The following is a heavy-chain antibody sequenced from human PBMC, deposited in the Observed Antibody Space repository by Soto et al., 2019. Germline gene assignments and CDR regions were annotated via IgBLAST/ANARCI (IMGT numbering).Heavy chain of an antibody. CDR3: AREAGYSYVPYYFDY. CDR2: ISYDGSNK. CDR1: GFTFSSYA. Sequence: GGSLRLSCAASGFTFSSYAMHWVRQAPGKGLEWVAVISYDGSNKYYADSVKGRFTISRDNSKNTLYLQMNSLRAEDTAVYYCAREAGYSYVPYYFDYWGQGTLVTVSS. V-gene: IGHV3-30-3*01. J-gene: IGHJ4*02. D-gene: IGHD5-18*01.